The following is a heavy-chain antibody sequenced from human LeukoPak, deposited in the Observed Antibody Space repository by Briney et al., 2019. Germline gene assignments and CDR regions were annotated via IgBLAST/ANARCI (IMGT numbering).Heavy chain of an antibody. D-gene: IGHD3-22*01. V-gene: IGHV5-51*01. CDR1: GYSFANKW. J-gene: IGHJ4*02. Sequence: LGESLKISCEASGYSFANKWIGWVRQMPGKGLEWMGIIYPRDSDTRYSPSFQGRVTISADKSINTAYLQWSSLEASDTAIYYCVRHNYYDTRGYYTLAYWGQGTLVTVSS. CDR3: VRHNYYDTRGYYTLAY. CDR2: IYPRDSDT.